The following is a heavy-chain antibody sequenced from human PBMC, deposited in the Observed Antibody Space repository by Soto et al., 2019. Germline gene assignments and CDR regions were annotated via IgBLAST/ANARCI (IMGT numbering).Heavy chain of an antibody. J-gene: IGHJ6*02. Sequence: EGSLRLSCISSGFTFRTYTMNWVRQAPGKXLEWVSGIRGFSPYTFYAESVKGRFTISRDNAKNSLYLQMNSLRAEDTAVYYCARDRGYDSYDYYYNGVDVWCQGRTVTVS. CDR2: IRGFSPYT. CDR3: ARDRGYDSYDYYYNGVDV. CDR1: GFTFRTYT. D-gene: IGHD3-3*01. V-gene: IGHV3-21*01.